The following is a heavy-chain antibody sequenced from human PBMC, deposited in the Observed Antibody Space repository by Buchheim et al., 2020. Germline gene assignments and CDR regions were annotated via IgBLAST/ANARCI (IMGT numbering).Heavy chain of an antibody. Sequence: QLQLQESGSGLVKPSQTLSLTCTVSGGSISSGGYSWNWIRQPPGKGLEWIGSIYLSGSTYYNPSLKSRVTISVDRSRNQFSLSLNSVTAADTAVYYCARTGTVVVAIGSGKWFDPWGQGTL. CDR2: IYLSGST. D-gene: IGHD3-22*01. V-gene: IGHV4-30-2*01. CDR1: GGSISSGGYS. CDR3: ARTGTVVVAIGSGKWFDP. J-gene: IGHJ5*02.